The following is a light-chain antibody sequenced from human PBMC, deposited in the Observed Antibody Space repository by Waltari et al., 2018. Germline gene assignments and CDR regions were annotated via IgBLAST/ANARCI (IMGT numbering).Light chain of an antibody. Sequence: EIVMTQSPATLSASPGERVTLSCRASQSVNSRLAWYQQKPGQAPTLRIYGASTRATVIPARFSGSGSATEFTLTISSLQSEDFAVYYCQQYNDWPLTFGQGTKVEIK. CDR1: QSVNSR. V-gene: IGKV3-15*01. CDR3: QQYNDWPLT. CDR2: GAS. J-gene: IGKJ1*01.